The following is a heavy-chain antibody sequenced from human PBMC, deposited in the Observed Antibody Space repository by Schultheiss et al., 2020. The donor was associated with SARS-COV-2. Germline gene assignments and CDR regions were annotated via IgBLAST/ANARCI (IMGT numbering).Heavy chain of an antibody. D-gene: IGHD2-15*01. V-gene: IGHV3-23*01. CDR1: GFTFSTYA. CDR3: ARGGDIVVVVAASDAFDI. J-gene: IGHJ3*02. Sequence: GGSLRLSCAASGFTFSTYAMSWVRQAPGKGLEWVSVISDSGGRIYYADSVKGRFTISRDNSKNTLYLQMNSLRAEDTAVYYCARGGDIVVVVAASDAFDIWGQGTMVTVSS. CDR2: ISDSGGRI.